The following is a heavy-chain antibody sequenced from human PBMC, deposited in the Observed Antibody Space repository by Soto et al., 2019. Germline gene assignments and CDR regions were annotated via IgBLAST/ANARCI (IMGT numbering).Heavy chain of an antibody. D-gene: IGHD6-13*01. CDR1: GYTFTSYD. CDR2: MNPNSGNT. J-gene: IGHJ6*02. CDR3: ARRGYSSSWYYYYYFGMDV. V-gene: IGHV1-8*01. Sequence: QVQLVQSGAEVKKPGASVKVSCKASGYTFTSYDINWVRQATGQGLEWMGWMNPNSGNTGYAQKFQGRVTMTRNTSMSTAYMGLSSLRSEDTAVYYWARRGYSSSWYYYYYFGMDVWGQGTTVTVSS.